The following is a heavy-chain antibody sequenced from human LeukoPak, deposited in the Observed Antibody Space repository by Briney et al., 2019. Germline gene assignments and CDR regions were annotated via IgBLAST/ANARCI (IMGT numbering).Heavy chain of an antibody. D-gene: IGHD1-14*01. CDR2: IYNGFT. J-gene: IGHJ4*02. Sequence: SETLSLTCTVSGGSIRSYYWSWMRQPPGQGLEWIGYIYNGFTGYNSSLKSRVTISVDTSKNQFSLKLSVVSVADTAVYYCASARPDRPFDSWGQGTLVTVSS. CDR3: ASARPDRPFDS. CDR1: GGSIRSYY. V-gene: IGHV4-59*01.